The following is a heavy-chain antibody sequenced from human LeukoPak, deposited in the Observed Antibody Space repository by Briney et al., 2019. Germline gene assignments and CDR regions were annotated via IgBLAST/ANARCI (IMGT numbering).Heavy chain of an antibody. J-gene: IGHJ4*02. D-gene: IGHD6-19*01. CDR1: GFTFSTYA. Sequence: GGSLRLSCAASGFTFSTYAMTWVRQAPGKGLEWVSGISGSGVSTYYADSVKGRFTISRDNSKNTLYLQMNSLRAEDTAVYYCARLDTYSSGWYFDYWGQGTLVTVSS. V-gene: IGHV3-23*01. CDR3: ARLDTYSSGWYFDY. CDR2: ISGSGVST.